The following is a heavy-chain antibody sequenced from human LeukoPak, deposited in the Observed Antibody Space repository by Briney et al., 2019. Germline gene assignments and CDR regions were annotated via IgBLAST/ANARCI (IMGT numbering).Heavy chain of an antibody. CDR2: IIPIFGTA. CDR3: ARMWSGKYYDSSGYYYGIDY. D-gene: IGHD3-22*01. J-gene: IGHJ4*02. V-gene: IGHV1-69*06. Sequence: SVKVSCKASGGTFSSYAISWVRQAPGQGLEWMGGIIPIFGTANYAQKFQGRVTITADKSTSTAYMELSSLRSEDTAVYYCARMWSGKYYDSSGYYYGIDYRGQGTLVTVSS. CDR1: GGTFSSYA.